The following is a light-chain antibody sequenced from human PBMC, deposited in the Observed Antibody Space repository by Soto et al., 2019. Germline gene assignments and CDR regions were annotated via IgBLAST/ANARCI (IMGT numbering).Light chain of an antibody. CDR2: GAS. CDR3: QHYNNWPPWT. CDR1: QSVSSN. Sequence: EIVMTQSPATLSVSPGERATLSCRAGQSVSSNLAWYQQKPGQAPRLLIYGASTRATGVPARFSGSGSGTEFTLTISSLQSEDFAVYYCQHYNNWPPWTFGQGTKVEI. V-gene: IGKV3-15*01. J-gene: IGKJ1*01.